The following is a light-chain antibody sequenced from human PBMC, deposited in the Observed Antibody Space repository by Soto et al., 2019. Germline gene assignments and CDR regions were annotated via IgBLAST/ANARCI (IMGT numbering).Light chain of an antibody. Sequence: EIVMTQSPATLSVSPGERATLSCRASQSVSSNLAWYQQKPGQAPRLLIYGASSRATGIPDRFSGTGSETDFTLTISRLEPEDFALYYCQQYDASPLTFGPGTKVDIK. CDR2: GAS. J-gene: IGKJ3*01. CDR1: QSVSSN. CDR3: QQYDASPLT. V-gene: IGKV3-20*01.